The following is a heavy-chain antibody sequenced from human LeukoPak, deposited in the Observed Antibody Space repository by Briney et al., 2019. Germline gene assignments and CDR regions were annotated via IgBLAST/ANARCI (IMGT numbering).Heavy chain of an antibody. CDR1: GFTFSSCG. J-gene: IGHJ6*04. CDR2: IWYDGSNK. D-gene: IGHD2-2*01. Sequence: PGRSLRLSCAASGFTFSSCGMHWVRQAPGKGLEWVAVIWYDGSNKYYADSVKGRFTISRDNSKNTLYLQMNSLRAEDTAVYYCARSKGLGYCSSTSCHYYYYYGMDVWGKGTTVTVSP. CDR3: ARSKGLGYCSSTSCHYYYYYGMDV. V-gene: IGHV3-33*01.